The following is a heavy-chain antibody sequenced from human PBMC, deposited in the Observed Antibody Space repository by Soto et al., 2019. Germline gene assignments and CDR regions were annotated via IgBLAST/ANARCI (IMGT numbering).Heavy chain of an antibody. Sequence: VASVKVSCKASGYTFTSYGISWVRQAPGQGLEWMGWISAYNGNTNYAQKLQGRVTMTTDTSTSTAYMELRSLRSDDTAVYYCARSYSNYVDNWFDPWGQGTLVTVSS. J-gene: IGHJ5*02. CDR2: ISAYNGNT. CDR3: ARSYSNYVDNWFDP. CDR1: GYTFTSYG. V-gene: IGHV1-18*01. D-gene: IGHD4-4*01.